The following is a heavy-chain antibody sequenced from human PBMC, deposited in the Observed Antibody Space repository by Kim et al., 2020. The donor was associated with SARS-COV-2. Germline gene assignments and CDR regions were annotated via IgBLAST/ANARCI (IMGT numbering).Heavy chain of an antibody. V-gene: IGHV6-1*01. CDR1: GDSVSSNSAA. CDR3: ARGGYSGYEPWRDGYYYGMYV. J-gene: IGHJ6*02. CDR2: TYYRSKWYN. Sequence: SQTLSLTCAISGDSVSSNSAAWNWIRQSPSRGLEWLGRTYYRSKWYNDYAVSVKSRITINPDTSKNQFSLQLNSVTPEDTAVYYCARGGYSGYEPWRDGYYYGMYVWGQGTTVTVSS. D-gene: IGHD5-12*01.